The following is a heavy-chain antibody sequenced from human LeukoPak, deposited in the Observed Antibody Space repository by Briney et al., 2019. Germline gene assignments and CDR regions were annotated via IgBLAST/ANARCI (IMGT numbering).Heavy chain of an antibody. CDR1: GFTFGSYE. Sequence: AGGSLRLSCTPSGFTFGSYEMHWVRQAPGKGLEWVSYITSSGRTIYYANSVKGRYTISRDNAKNSLYLQMSSLRAEDTAVYYCVREGAYCSGASCYFDYWGQGTLVTVSS. V-gene: IGHV3-48*03. D-gene: IGHD2-15*01. J-gene: IGHJ4*02. CDR2: ITSSGRTI. CDR3: VREGAYCSGASCYFDY.